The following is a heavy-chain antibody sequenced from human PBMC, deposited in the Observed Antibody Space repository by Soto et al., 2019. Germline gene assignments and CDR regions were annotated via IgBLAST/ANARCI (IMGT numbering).Heavy chain of an antibody. V-gene: IGHV3-33*01. J-gene: IGHJ6*02. D-gene: IGHD6-13*01. Sequence: QVQLVESGGGVVQPGRSLRLSCAASGFTFSSYGMHWVRQAPGKGLEWVAVIWYDGSNKYYADSVKGRFTISRDNSKNTLYLQMNSLRAEDTAVYYCARDSSSWYGGNYYYGMDVWGQGTTATVSS. CDR2: IWYDGSNK. CDR3: ARDSSSWYGGNYYYGMDV. CDR1: GFTFSSYG.